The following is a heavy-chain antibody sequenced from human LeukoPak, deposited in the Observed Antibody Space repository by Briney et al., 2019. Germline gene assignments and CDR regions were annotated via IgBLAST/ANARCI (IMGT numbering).Heavy chain of an antibody. Sequence: SETLSLTCAVDGGSFSSYYWSWFRQPPGKGLEWIGEIHYTGATNYSPSLKGRVTISPGTSNNQVSLRMKSVTAADTAVYYCARGITVVYYFDLWGRGTLVTVSS. J-gene: IGHJ2*01. CDR3: ARGITVVYYFDL. V-gene: IGHV4-34*01. D-gene: IGHD1-20*01. CDR1: GGSFSSYY. CDR2: IHYTGAT.